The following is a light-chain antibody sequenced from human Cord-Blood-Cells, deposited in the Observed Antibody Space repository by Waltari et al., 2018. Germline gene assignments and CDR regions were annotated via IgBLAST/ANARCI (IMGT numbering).Light chain of an antibody. CDR3: QQYDNLPCT. CDR1: QDISNY. J-gene: IGKJ1*01. V-gene: IGKV1-33*01. CDR2: DAS. Sequence: DIQMTKSPSSMSASLGDRVTINCQASQDISNYLNWYQQKPGKDPKLLIYDASNLETGVPSRFSGSGSGTDFTFTISSLQPEDIATYYCQQYDNLPCTFGQGTKVEIK.